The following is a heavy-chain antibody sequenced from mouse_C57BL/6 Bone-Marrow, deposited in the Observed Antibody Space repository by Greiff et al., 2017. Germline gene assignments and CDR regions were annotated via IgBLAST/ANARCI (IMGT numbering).Heavy chain of an antibody. V-gene: IGHV1-85*01. CDR1: GYTFTNYD. Sequence: VKLMESGPELVKPGASVKLSCKASGYTFTNYDIHWVKQRPGQGLEWIGWIYPRDGSTKYNEQFKGKAILPVDTSSSTAYLELHRLTSEDSAVFFGARDYGSSYWYFDVWGTGTTVTVSS. CDR3: ARDYGSSYWYFDV. J-gene: IGHJ1*03. CDR2: IYPRDGST. D-gene: IGHD1-1*01.